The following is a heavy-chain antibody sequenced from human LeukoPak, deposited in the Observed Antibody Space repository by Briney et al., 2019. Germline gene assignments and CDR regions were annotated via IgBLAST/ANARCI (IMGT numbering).Heavy chain of an antibody. V-gene: IGHV1-8*02. CDR3: ARVWFGGEFDP. J-gene: IGHJ5*02. CDR2: MNPNSGNT. D-gene: IGHD3-10*01. Sequence: ASVKVSCKASGYTFTSYYMHWVRQAPGQGLEWMGWMNPNSGNTGYAQKFQGRVTMTRNTSISTAYMELSSLRSEDTAVYYCARVWFGGEFDPWGQGTLVTVSS. CDR1: GYTFTSYY.